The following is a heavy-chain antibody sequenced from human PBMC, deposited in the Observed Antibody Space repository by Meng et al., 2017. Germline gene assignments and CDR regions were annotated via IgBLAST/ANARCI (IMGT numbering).Heavy chain of an antibody. Sequence: VGLDEHGLALPQPGASLALSRTAARCSANTSYLNWVRQGPGKGLEWVSGIYSGGSTYYADSVKGRFSISRDKSKNTLYLQMNSLRAEDTAVYFCARDSSSGWYHNYWGQGTLVTVSS. CDR3: ARDSSSGWYHNY. V-gene: IGHV3-53*01. CDR1: RCSANTSY. CDR2: IYSGGST. D-gene: IGHD6-19*01. J-gene: IGHJ4*02.